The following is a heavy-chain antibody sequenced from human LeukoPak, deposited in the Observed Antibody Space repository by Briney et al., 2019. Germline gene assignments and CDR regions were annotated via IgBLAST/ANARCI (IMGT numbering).Heavy chain of an antibody. Sequence: TASETLSLTCTVSGGSISSSSYYWGWIRQPPGKGLEWIGSIYYSGSTYYNPSLKSRVTISVDTSKNQFSLKLSSVTAADTAVYYCARLAVVPAAMFDYWGQGTLVTVSS. CDR1: GGSISSSSYY. V-gene: IGHV4-39*07. J-gene: IGHJ4*02. CDR3: ARLAVVPAAMFDY. D-gene: IGHD2-2*01. CDR2: IYYSGST.